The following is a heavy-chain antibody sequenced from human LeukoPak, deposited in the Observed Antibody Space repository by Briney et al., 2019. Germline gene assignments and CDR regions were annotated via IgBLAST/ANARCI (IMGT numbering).Heavy chain of an antibody. CDR1: GFTFSYFE. Sequence: GGSLRLSCAASGFTFSYFEMNWVRQAPGKGLEWLSYISLSGSTIYYADSVKGRFTISRDNAKNTLYLQMNSLRAEDTALYYCARGADFSDSWGQGTLVTISS. CDR2: ISLSGSTI. D-gene: IGHD2/OR15-2a*01. V-gene: IGHV3-48*03. CDR3: ARGADFSDS. J-gene: IGHJ4*02.